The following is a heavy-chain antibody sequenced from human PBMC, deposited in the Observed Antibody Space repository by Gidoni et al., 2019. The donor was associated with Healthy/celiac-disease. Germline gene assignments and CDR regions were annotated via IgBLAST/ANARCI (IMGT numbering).Heavy chain of an antibody. CDR1: GFTFDDYA. CDR2: ISWNSGSI. CDR3: AKDLRYSSSWFGAMDV. D-gene: IGHD6-13*01. Sequence: EVQLVESGGGLVQPGRSLRLSWAASGFTFDDYAMHWVRQAPGKGLEWVSGISWNSGSIGYADSVKGRFTISRDNAKNSLYLQMNSLRAEDTALYYCAKDLRYSSSWFGAMDVWGQGTTVTVSS. J-gene: IGHJ6*02. V-gene: IGHV3-9*01.